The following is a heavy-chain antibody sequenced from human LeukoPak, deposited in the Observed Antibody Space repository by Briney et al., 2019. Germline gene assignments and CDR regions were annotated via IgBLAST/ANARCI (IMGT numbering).Heavy chain of an antibody. V-gene: IGHV3-11*01. CDR2: ITSSGTTS. J-gene: IGHJ4*02. CDR3: ARDPDYGDPD. D-gene: IGHD4-17*01. Sequence: GGSLRLSCTASGFTFSDHYMSWFRLSPGKGLEWLSYITSSGTTSDYADSVKGRFTISRDNVKNSMYLQMNSLRPEDTAVYYCARDPDYGDPDWGQGTLVTVSS. CDR1: GFTFSDHY.